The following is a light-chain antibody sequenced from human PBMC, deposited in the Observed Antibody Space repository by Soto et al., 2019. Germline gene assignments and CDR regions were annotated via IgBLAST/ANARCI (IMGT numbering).Light chain of an antibody. CDR1: QSIVIY. V-gene: IGKV1-39*01. CDR2: AAS. CDR3: PQSYSTPPT. Sequence: DIQRTQSPSSLSASVVDRVTITCRASQSIVIYLNLYQQKPGKAPKILLYAASSLQSGVKSRFSASGSGTDFTLNISSLQPEDFATYYCPQSYSTPPTFGQGTKVDIK. J-gene: IGKJ1*01.